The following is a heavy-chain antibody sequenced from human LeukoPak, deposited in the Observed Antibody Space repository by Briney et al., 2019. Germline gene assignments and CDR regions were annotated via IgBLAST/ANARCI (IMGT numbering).Heavy chain of an antibody. V-gene: IGHV4-39*01. CDR1: GGSISSSTYY. CDR2: IYYSGST. CDR3: ARPRYSGYGLDY. J-gene: IGHJ4*02. Sequence: SETLSLTCTVSGGSISSSTYYWGWIRQPPGKGLEWIGSIYYSGSTYYNPSLKSRVTISVDTSKNQFSLKLSSVTAADTAVYYCARPRYSGYGLDYWGQGTLVTVSS. D-gene: IGHD5-12*01.